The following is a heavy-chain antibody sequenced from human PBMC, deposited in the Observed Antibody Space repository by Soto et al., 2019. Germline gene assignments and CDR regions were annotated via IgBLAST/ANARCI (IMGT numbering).Heavy chain of an antibody. CDR1: GGSISSGGYY. CDR3: AALGYCSGGSCYDFDY. D-gene: IGHD2-15*01. J-gene: IGHJ4*02. V-gene: IGHV4-31*03. Sequence: SETLSLTCTVSGGSISSGGYYWSWIRQHPGKGLEWIGYIYYSGSTYYNPSLKSRVTISVDTSKNQFSLKLSSVTAADTAVYYCAALGYCSGGSCYDFDYWGQGTLVTVSS. CDR2: IYYSGST.